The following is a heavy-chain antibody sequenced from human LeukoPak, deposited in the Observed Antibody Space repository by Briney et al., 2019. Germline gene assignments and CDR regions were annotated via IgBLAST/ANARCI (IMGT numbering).Heavy chain of an antibody. CDR3: TKDYCGKFCSAV. J-gene: IGHJ6*02. V-gene: IGHV3-23*01. CDR2: ITKSGDST. Sequence: PGGSLRLSCAASGFTFSAFGMNWVRQAPGKGLEWVSTITKSGDSTYYVDSVKGRFTISRDNSKNTLYLKMNSLGAEDTAKYYCTKDYCGKFCSAVWGQGTTVTVSS. D-gene: IGHD3-9*01. CDR1: GFTFSAFG.